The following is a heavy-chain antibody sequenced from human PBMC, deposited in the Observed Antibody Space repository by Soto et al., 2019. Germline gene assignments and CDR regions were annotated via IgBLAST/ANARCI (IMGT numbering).Heavy chain of an antibody. Sequence: DVQLVESGGGFKQPGGFLRLSCAASGFIFRTYSMNWVRQVPGKGLEWISYISESSRTIFYADSVRSRFTVSRDNANSSLYLQMVSLPDEDTAIYYCARGLSRRMGPFDVWGQGTLVTVSS. CDR2: ISESSRTI. CDR3: ARGLSRRMGPFDV. CDR1: GFIFRTYS. D-gene: IGHD2-15*01. V-gene: IGHV3-48*02. J-gene: IGHJ5*02.